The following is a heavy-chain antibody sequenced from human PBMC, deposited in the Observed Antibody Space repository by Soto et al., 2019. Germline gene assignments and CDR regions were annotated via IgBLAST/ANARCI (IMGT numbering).Heavy chain of an antibody. CDR3: ASGVIHEYYYYAMDV. D-gene: IGHD3-22*01. CDR2: IDPRASYN. V-gene: IGHV5-10-1*01. CDR1: RYSFTIAR. Sequence: GEXLKDSGEVSRYSFTIARMSLGRPMPGKGLEGARRIDPRASYNNYSPSFQGHVNTSADKSISTAYLQWSSLKAPDTAMYYCASGVIHEYYYYAMDVWGQGTTVTVSS. J-gene: IGHJ6*02.